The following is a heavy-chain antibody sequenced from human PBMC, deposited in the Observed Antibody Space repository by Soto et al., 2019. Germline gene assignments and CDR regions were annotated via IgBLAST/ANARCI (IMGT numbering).Heavy chain of an antibody. CDR3: ARGVTMVRGVIIGHWFDP. J-gene: IGHJ5*02. V-gene: IGHV1-69*13. CDR2: IIPIFGTA. CDR1: GGTLHNLS. D-gene: IGHD3-10*01. Sequence: PVKGSRKASGGTLHNLSISLVRQAPGQRLEWMGGIIPIFGTANYAQKFQGRVTITADESTSTAYMELSSLRSEDTAVYYCARGVTMVRGVIIGHWFDPWGQGTLVTVSS.